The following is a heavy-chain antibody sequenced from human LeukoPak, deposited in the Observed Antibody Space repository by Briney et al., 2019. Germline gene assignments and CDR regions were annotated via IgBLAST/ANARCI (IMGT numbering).Heavy chain of an antibody. CDR2: IYSGGST. D-gene: IGHD2-8*02. V-gene: IGHV3-53*01. CDR3: ASAAGGYWVGGHHAFDI. J-gene: IGHJ3*02. Sequence: GGSLRLSCAASGFTVSSNYMSWVRQAPGKGLEWVSVIYSGGSTYYADSVKGRFTISRDNSKNTLYLQMNSLRAEDTAVYYCASAAGGYWVGGHHAFDIWGQGTMVTVSS. CDR1: GFTVSSNY.